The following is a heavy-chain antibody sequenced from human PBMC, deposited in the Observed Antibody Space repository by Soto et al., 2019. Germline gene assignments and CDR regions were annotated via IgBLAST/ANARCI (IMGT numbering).Heavy chain of an antibody. J-gene: IGHJ4*02. V-gene: IGHV3-30*18. Sequence: GGSLRLSCAASGFTFSSYGMHWVRQAPGKGLEWVAVISYDGSNKYYADSVKGRFTISRDNSKNTLYLQMNSLRAEDTAVYYCAKEDYNWNPYFDYWGQGTLVTVSS. CDR3: AKEDYNWNPYFDY. D-gene: IGHD1-20*01. CDR1: GFTFSSYG. CDR2: ISYDGSNK.